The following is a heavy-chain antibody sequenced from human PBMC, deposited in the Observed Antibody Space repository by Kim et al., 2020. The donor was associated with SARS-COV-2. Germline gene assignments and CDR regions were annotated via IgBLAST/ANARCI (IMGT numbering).Heavy chain of an antibody. CDR3: ARESGEVAGFDY. V-gene: IGHV1-69*13. CDR2: IIPIFGTA. J-gene: IGHJ4*02. CDR1: GGTFSSYT. D-gene: IGHD6-19*01. Sequence: SVKVSCKASGGTFSSYTISWVRQAPGQGLEWMGGIIPIFGTANYAQKFQGRVTITAVESTSTAYMELSSLRFEDTAVYSSARESGEVAGFDYWGQGTLVTVSS.